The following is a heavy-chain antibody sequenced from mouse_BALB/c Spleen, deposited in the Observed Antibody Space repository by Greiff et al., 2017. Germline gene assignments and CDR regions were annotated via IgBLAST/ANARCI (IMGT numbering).Heavy chain of an antibody. V-gene: IGHV14-4*02. D-gene: IGHD2-10*02. CDR1: GSHIKAFY. Sequence: VQLQQPGAAFVRPGASVKSPCPAPGSHIKAFYMHWVKQSPEQGLEWIGWFDPENGDTEYAPKFQGKATMTADTSSNTAYLQLSSLTSEDTAVYYCNAQYGNDDFDDWGQGTTLTVSS. J-gene: IGHJ2*01. CDR2: FDPENGDT. CDR3: NAQYGNDDFDD.